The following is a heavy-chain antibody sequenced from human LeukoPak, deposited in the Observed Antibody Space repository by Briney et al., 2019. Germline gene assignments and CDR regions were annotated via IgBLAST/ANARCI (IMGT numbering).Heavy chain of an antibody. Sequence: ASVKVSCKASGYTFTSYDINWVRQATGQGLEWMGWMNPNSGNTGYAQKFQGRVTMTRNTSISTAYMELSSLRSEDTAVYYCARATGKDILIGRKLDCWGQGTLVSVSS. CDR3: ARATGKDILIGRKLDC. CDR1: GYTFTSYD. V-gene: IGHV1-8*01. D-gene: IGHD3-9*01. CDR2: MNPNSGNT. J-gene: IGHJ4*02.